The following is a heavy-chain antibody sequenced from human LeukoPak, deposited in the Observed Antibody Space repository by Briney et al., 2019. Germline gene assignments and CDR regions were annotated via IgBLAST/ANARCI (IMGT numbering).Heavy chain of an antibody. J-gene: IGHJ5*02. V-gene: IGHV4-61*02. CDR1: CVSISSGRYH. CDR2: IYTSGST. D-gene: IGHD3-9*01. Sequence: SQTLSLTCTLSCVSISSGRYHWSWLPQPAGKGLEWFGRIYTSGSTNYNPSLKSRVTISVDTSKNQFSLTLSSVTAAHTAVYYCARAPRSTIFPWCFDPWGQGTLVTVSS. CDR3: ARAPRSTIFPWCFDP.